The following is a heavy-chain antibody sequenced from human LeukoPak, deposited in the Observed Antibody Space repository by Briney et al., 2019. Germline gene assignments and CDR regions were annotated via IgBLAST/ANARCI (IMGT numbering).Heavy chain of an antibody. Sequence: SGTLSLTCAVSGGSISSSNWWSWVRQPPGKGLEWIGEIYHSGSTNHNPSLKSRVTISVDKSKNQFSLTLRSVTAADTAVHYCARGYYDFWSGYYTSWYYMDVWGKGTTVTVSS. CDR3: ARGYYDFWSGYYTSWYYMDV. V-gene: IGHV4-4*02. CDR1: GGSISSSNW. J-gene: IGHJ6*03. D-gene: IGHD3-3*01. CDR2: IYHSGST.